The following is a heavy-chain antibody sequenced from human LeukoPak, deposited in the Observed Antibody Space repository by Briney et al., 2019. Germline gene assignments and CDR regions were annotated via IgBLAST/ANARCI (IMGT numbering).Heavy chain of an antibody. V-gene: IGHV3-23*01. CDR1: GFTFSSYA. J-gene: IGHJ4*02. CDR2: ISGSGGST. D-gene: IGHD2-2*01. Sequence: PGGSLRLSCAASGFTFSSYAMSWVRQAPGKGLEWVSAISGSGGSTYYADSVKGRFTISRGNSKNTLYLQMNSLRAEDTAVYYCAKDIVVVPAANWGFDYWGQGTLVTVSS. CDR3: AKDIVVVPAANWGFDY.